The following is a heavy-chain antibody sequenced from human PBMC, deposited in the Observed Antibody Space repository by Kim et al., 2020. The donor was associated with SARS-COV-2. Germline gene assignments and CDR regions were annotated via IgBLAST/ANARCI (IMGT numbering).Heavy chain of an antibody. V-gene: IGHV4-39*01. CDR3: ARRWSTAHFDY. CDR1: GGSISSSSYY. J-gene: IGHJ4*02. Sequence: SETLSLTCTVSGGSISSSSYYWGWIRQPPGKGLEWIGSIYYSGSTYYNPSLKSRVTISVDTSKNQFSLKLRSVTAADTAVYYCARRWSTAHFDYWGQGTL. CDR2: IYYSGST. D-gene: IGHD4-17*01.